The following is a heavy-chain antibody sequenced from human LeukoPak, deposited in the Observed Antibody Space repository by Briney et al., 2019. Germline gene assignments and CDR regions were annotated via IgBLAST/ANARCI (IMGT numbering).Heavy chain of an antibody. J-gene: IGHJ4*02. CDR3: AKHLFGVMDYGDYLSPFDY. CDR2: ICGSGGST. V-gene: IGHV3-23*01. CDR1: GFTFSSYA. D-gene: IGHD4-17*01. Sequence: PGGSLRLSCAASGFTFSSYAMSWVRQAPGKRLEWVSAICGSGGSTYYADSVKGRFTISRDNSKNTLYLQMNSLRAEDTAVYYCAKHLFGVMDYGDYLSPFDYWGQGTLVTVSS.